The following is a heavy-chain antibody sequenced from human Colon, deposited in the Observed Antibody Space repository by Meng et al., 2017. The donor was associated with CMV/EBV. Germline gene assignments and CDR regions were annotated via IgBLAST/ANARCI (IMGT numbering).Heavy chain of an antibody. J-gene: IGHJ6*02. CDR3: ARIFGHAAGHCYHALDV. Sequence: GESLKISCAASDFTFSNYAMTWVRRAPGRGLEAVSSISDSGDRTYYEDSVRGCFTISRDNSKDTLYLQMNSLRAEDTAIYYCARIFGHAAGHCYHALDVWGQGTTVTVSS. CDR2: ISDSGDRT. V-gene: IGHV3-23*01. D-gene: IGHD3-3*01. CDR1: DFTFSNYA.